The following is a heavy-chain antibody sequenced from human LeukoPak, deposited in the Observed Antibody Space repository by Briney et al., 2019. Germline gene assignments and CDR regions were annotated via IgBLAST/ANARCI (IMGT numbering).Heavy chain of an antibody. CDR2: IYYSGST. D-gene: IGHD4-17*01. Sequence: PSETLSLTCAVSGGSISSGGYSWSWIRQPPGKGLEWIGTIYYSGSTYYNPSLKSRVTISVDTSKNRFSLKLSSVTAADTAVYYCARVPTVTFFDYWGQGTLVTVSS. V-gene: IGHV4-30-2*03. CDR1: GGSISSGGYS. CDR3: ARVPTVTFFDY. J-gene: IGHJ4*02.